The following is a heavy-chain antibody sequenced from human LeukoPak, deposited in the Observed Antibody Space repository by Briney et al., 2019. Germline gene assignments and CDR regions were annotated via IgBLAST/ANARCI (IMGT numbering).Heavy chain of an antibody. J-gene: IGHJ3*02. V-gene: IGHV3-23*01. CDR1: GFTFSSYA. CDR3: AKPHKVYYYDSSGYYQDDAFDI. D-gene: IGHD3-22*01. CDR2: ISGSGGST. Sequence: GGSLRLSCAASGFTFSSYAMSWVRQAPGKGLEWVSAISGSGGSTYYADSVKGRFTISRDNSKNTLYLQMNRLRAEDTAVYYCAKPHKVYYYDSSGYYQDDAFDIWGQGTMVTVSS.